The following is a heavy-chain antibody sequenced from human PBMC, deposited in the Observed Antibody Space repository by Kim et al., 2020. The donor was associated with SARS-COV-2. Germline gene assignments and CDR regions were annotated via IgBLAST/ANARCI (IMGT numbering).Heavy chain of an antibody. J-gene: IGHJ3*02. Sequence: SPSLKSRVTISVDTSKNPFSLKVSSVTAADTAVYYCARGECDYGGNAFDIWGQGTMVTVSS. D-gene: IGHD4-17*01. CDR3: ARGECDYGGNAFDI. V-gene: IGHV4-39*07.